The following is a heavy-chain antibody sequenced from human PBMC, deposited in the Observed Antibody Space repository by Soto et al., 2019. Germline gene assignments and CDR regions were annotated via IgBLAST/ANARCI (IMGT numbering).Heavy chain of an antibody. CDR2: INPATGNT. J-gene: IGHJ5*02. CDR1: GYTFATYA. CDR3: ARRYKSAGWLET. D-gene: IGHD1-20*01. Sequence: QVQLVQSGAEVKKPGASVKVSCKASGYTFATYAIHWVRQAPGEGLEWMGWINPATGNTEYSEKFQDRVTLTRDTSATTAYMELRGLRFEDTAVYYCARRYKSAGWLETWDQGTLVTVSS. V-gene: IGHV1-3*01.